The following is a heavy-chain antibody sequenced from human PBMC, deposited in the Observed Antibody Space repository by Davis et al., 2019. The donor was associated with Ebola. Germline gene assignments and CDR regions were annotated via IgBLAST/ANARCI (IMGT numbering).Heavy chain of an antibody. CDR2: ISSSSSTI. J-gene: IGHJ4*02. D-gene: IGHD3-3*01. Sequence: LSLTCAASVFTFSSYSMNWVRQAPGKGLEWVSYISSSSSTIYYADSVKGRFTISRDNAKNSLYLQMNSLRVEDTAIYYCAKIFFGTRAIDYGDYWGQGTLVTVSS. V-gene: IGHV3-48*01. CDR1: VFTFSSYS. CDR3: AKIFFGTRAIDYGDY.